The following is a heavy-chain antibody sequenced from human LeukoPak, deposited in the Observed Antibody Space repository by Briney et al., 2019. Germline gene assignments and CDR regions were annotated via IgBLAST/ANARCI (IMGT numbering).Heavy chain of an antibody. CDR2: MSGSGSRT. V-gene: IGHV3-23*01. D-gene: IGHD6-6*01. Sequence: GGSLRLSCAASGFTLSNYAMTWVGQAPGKGLEWVSVMSGSGSRTFYADSVKGRFTMSRDNSRDTLYLQINSLRAEDTAVYYCAKTTKVEYSGTYDYWGQGTLVTVSS. CDR1: GFTLSNYA. J-gene: IGHJ4*02. CDR3: AKTTKVEYSGTYDY.